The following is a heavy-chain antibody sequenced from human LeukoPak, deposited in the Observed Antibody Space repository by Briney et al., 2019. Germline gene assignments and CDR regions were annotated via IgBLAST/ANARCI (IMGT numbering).Heavy chain of an antibody. CDR3: ASPSTYYYDSSGSEEESAYFQH. J-gene: IGHJ1*01. CDR2: IYYSGST. Sequence: SETLSLTCTVSGGSISSSYYWGWIRQPPGKGLEWIGSIYYSGSTYYNPSLKSRVTISVDTSKNQFSLKLSSVTAADTAVYYCASPSTYYYDSSGSEEESAYFQHWGQGTLVTVSS. CDR1: GGSISSSYY. V-gene: IGHV4-39*01. D-gene: IGHD3-22*01.